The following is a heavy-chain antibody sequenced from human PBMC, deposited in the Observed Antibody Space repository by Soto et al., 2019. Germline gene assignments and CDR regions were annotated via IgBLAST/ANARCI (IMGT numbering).Heavy chain of an antibody. CDR2: INPNGGAT. V-gene: IGHV1-2*02. CDR1: GDSFNDYY. D-gene: IGHD3-16*01. Sequence: EASVKVSCKTSGDSFNDYYIHWVRQAPGQGLEWMGWINPNGGATKYAQKFQGRVTVTRDTSIRTAYMELSSLRSDDTAVYYCARVLGGGTWYYYGMDVWGRGTTVTVSS. CDR3: ARVLGGGTWYYYGMDV. J-gene: IGHJ6*02.